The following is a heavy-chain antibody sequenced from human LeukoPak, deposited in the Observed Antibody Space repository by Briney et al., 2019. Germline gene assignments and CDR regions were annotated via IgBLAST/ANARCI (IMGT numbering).Heavy chain of an antibody. Sequence: PGGSLRLSWSASGFTFSSYEMNWVRQAPGKGLEWVSYISSSGSMMNYADSVKGRFTISRDNAKNSLYLQMNSLRAEDTAVYYCARGDLPSGSDTYDYWGQGTLVTVSS. CDR1: GFTFSSYE. D-gene: IGHD1-26*01. J-gene: IGHJ4*02. CDR3: ARGDLPSGSDTYDY. V-gene: IGHV3-48*03. CDR2: ISSSGSMM.